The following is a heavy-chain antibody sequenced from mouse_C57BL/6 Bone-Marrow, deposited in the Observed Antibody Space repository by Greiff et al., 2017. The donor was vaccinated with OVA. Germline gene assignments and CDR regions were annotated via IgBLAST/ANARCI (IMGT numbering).Heavy chain of an antibody. CDR2: IYPGGGYT. CDR3: ARSGRKLYGNLFDY. CDR1: GYTFTNYW. J-gene: IGHJ2*01. Sequence: VQLQQSGAELVRPGTSVKMSCKASGYTFTNYWIGWAKQRPGHGLEWIGDIYPGGGYTNYNEKFKGKATLTADKSSSTAYMQFSSLTSEDSAIYYCARSGRKLYGNLFDYWGQGTTLTVSS. V-gene: IGHV1-63*01. D-gene: IGHD2-1*01.